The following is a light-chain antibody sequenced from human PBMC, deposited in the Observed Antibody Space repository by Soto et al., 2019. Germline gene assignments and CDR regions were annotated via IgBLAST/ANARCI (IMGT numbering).Light chain of an antibody. V-gene: IGKV3-20*01. J-gene: IGKJ1*01. Sequence: EIVLTQSPGTLSLSPGERATLSCRASQSVSSSYLAWYQQKPGQAPRLLIYGASSRATGIPDRFSGSGSGTDSTLTISRLEPEDFAVYYCQQYRTFGQGTKV. CDR3: QQYRT. CDR2: GAS. CDR1: QSVSSSY.